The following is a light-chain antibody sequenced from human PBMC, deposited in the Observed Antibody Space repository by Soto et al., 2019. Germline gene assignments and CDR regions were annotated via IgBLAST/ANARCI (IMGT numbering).Light chain of an antibody. V-gene: IGLV1-47*01. J-gene: IGLJ3*02. Sequence: QSVLTQPPSASGTPGQRVTISCSGSDSNIGINDVFWYQQLPGTAPKLLIYRDDQRPSGVPDRFSGSKSGTSASLAISGLRSEDEADYYCAAWDDSLSGNWVFGGGTKLTVL. CDR1: DSNIGIND. CDR2: RDD. CDR3: AAWDDSLSGNWV.